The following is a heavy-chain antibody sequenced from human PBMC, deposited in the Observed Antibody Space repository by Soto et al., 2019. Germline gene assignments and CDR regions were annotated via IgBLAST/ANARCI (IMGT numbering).Heavy chain of an antibody. CDR1: GYTFTSYD. CDR2: MNPNSGNT. CDR3: AREVYCSGGRCYSNWFDP. J-gene: IGHJ5*02. D-gene: IGHD2-15*01. Sequence: GASVKVSCKASGYTFTSYDINWVRQATGQGLEWMGWMNPNSGNTGYAQKFQGRVTMTRNTSISTAYMELSSLRSEDTAVYHCAREVYCSGGRCYSNWFDPWGQGTLVTFSP. V-gene: IGHV1-8*01.